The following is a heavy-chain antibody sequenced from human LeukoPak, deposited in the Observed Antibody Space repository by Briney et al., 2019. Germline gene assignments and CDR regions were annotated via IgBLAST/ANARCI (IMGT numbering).Heavy chain of an antibody. Sequence: GGTLRLSCAASGFTFSVYWMTWVRQAPGKGLEWVATIDQYGGQKNYVESVKGRFTISRDNAENSLFLQMNSLRADDTAVYYCATEVWFRADSWGQGTLVTVSS. D-gene: IGHD3-10*01. CDR1: GFTFSVYW. J-gene: IGHJ4*02. V-gene: IGHV3-7*05. CDR2: IDQYGGQK. CDR3: ATEVWFRADS.